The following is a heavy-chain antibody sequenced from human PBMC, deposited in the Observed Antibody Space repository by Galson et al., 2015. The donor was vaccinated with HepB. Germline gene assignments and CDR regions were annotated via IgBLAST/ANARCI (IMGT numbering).Heavy chain of an antibody. V-gene: IGHV1-69*13. D-gene: IGHD3-3*01. CDR2: IIPIFGTA. CDR3: ATSVRTIFGVILGGFDY. Sequence: SVKVSCKASGGTFSSYAISWVRQAPGQGLEWMGGIIPIFGTANYAQKFQGRVTITADESTSTAYMELSSLRSGDTAVYYCATSVRTIFGVILGGFDYWGQGTLVTVSS. CDR1: GGTFSSYA. J-gene: IGHJ4*02.